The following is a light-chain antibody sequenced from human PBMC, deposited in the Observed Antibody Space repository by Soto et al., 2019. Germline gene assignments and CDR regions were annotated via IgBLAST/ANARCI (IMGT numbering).Light chain of an antibody. CDR1: QSVSSSY. CDR2: GAF. CDR3: QQYGDSPAT. J-gene: IGKJ3*01. V-gene: IGKV3-20*01. Sequence: EIVLTQSPGTLSLSPGGRATLSCRASQSVSSSYLAWYQQKPGQAPRLLIYGAFNRATGIPDRFSGSGSGTDFTLTFSRLEPEDFAVYYCQQYGDSPATFGPGTKVDI.